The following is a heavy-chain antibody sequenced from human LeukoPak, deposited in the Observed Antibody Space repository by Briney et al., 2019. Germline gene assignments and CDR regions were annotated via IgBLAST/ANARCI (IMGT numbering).Heavy chain of an antibody. Sequence: GGSLRLSCAASGFTVSSNYMSWIRQAPEKGLEWLSYISHSGSTIYYADSVKGRFTISRDNAKNSLYLQMNSLRAEDTAVYYCARAEDTAMVPMGNYFDYWGQGTLVTVSS. CDR3: ARAEDTAMVPMGNYFDY. J-gene: IGHJ4*02. V-gene: IGHV3-11*04. CDR2: ISHSGSTI. CDR1: GFTVSSNY. D-gene: IGHD5-18*01.